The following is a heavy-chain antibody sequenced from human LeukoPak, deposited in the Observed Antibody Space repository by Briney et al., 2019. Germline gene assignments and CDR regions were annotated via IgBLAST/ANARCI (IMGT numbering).Heavy chain of an antibody. CDR2: IYTSGST. V-gene: IGHV4-61*02. J-gene: IGHJ4*02. D-gene: IGHD6-13*01. CDR1: GGSISSGSYY. CDR3: ASGGLRSRSGPFDY. Sequence: TLSLTCTVSGGSISSGSYYWSWIRQPAGKGLEWIGRIYTSGSTNYNPSLKSRVTISVDTSKNQFSLKLSSVTAADTAVYYCASGGLRSRSGPFDYWGQGTLVTVSS.